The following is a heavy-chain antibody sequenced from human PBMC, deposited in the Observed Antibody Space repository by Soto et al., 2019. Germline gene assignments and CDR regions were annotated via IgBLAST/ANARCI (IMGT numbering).Heavy chain of an antibody. D-gene: IGHD3-22*01. CDR3: ARDYCSSGYPRYYFDY. CDR1: GFTFSSYG. Sequence: QVQLVESGGGVVQPGRSLRLSCAASGFTFSSYGMHWVRQAPGKGLEWVAVIWYDGSNKYYADSVKGRFTISRDNSKKXLYRQMNSMGAEGTAVYYCARDYCSSGYPRYYFDYGGQGTLVTVSS. CDR2: IWYDGSNK. J-gene: IGHJ4*02. V-gene: IGHV3-33*01.